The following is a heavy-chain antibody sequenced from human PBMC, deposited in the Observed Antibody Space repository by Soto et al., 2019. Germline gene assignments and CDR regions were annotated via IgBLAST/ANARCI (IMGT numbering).Heavy chain of an antibody. CDR3: ARDLMRTTESFDY. CDR1: VYAIAGQH. CDR2: IDPDTGTT. Sequence: XVKVSCKTSVYAIAGQHIHWVRHAPGQGLEWMGWIDPDTGTTDSIQKFRGRIALTRDTSISTAYMELASPTSDDTAVYYCARDLMRTTESFDYWGQGALVTVSS. V-gene: IGHV1-2*02. J-gene: IGHJ4*02. D-gene: IGHD4-4*01.